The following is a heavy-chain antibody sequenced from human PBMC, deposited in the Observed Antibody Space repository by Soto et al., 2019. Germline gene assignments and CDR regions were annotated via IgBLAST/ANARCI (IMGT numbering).Heavy chain of an antibody. J-gene: IGHJ4*02. CDR1: GFTFGNYA. D-gene: IGHD2-2*01. Sequence: EVQLLDSGGGLAQPGGSLRLSCAASGFTFGNYAMNWVRQAPGKGLEWVSTVSGNGAVTYYADSVKGRFTISRDNSRSTLYLQMNNLRAEHTAIYFCAKVPASLKTFDYWGQGTLVTVSS. CDR2: VSGNGAVT. V-gene: IGHV3-23*01. CDR3: AKVPASLKTFDY.